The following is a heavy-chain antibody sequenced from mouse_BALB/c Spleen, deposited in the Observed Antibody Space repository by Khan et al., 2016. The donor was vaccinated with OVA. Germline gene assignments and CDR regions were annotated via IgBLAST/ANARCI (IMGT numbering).Heavy chain of an antibody. CDR1: GYTFTDYV. J-gene: IGHJ3*01. D-gene: IGHD1-1*02. CDR3: ARAGWGVFAY. Sequence: VQLQESGPELVKPGASVKMSCKASGYTFTDYVMNWVKQRNGQGLEWIGQIYPGSDSTYYNEKFKGKATLTADRSSSTAYMQLSNLTSEDSAVYFCARAGWGVFAYWGQGTLVTVSA. V-gene: IGHV1-77*01. CDR2: IYPGSDST.